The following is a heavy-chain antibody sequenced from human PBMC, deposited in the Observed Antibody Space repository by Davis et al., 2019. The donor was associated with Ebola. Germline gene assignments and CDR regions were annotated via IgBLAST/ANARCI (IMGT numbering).Heavy chain of an antibody. CDR3: AREGSYDFWSGYYEDY. CDR2: INPTGGSR. Sequence: AASVKVSCKASGYTFTGYYMHWVRQAPGQGLEWMGIINPTGGSRSYAQKFQDRVSVTRDTSTSTVYMELSSLRSDDTAVYYCAREGSYDFWSGYYEDYWGQGTLVTVSS. V-gene: IGHV1-46*03. D-gene: IGHD3-3*01. CDR1: GYTFTGYY. J-gene: IGHJ4*02.